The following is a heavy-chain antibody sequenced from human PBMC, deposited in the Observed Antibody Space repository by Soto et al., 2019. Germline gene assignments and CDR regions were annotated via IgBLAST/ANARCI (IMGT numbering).Heavy chain of an antibody. D-gene: IGHD5-18*01. CDR2: ISAYNGNT. Sequence: ASVKVSCKASGYTFTSYGISWVRQAPGQGLEWMGWISAYNGNTNYAQKLKGRVTMTTDTSTSTAYMELRSLRSDDTAVYYCARDSALIQLWSSIDYWGQGTMVTVSS. J-gene: IGHJ4*02. V-gene: IGHV1-18*01. CDR1: GYTFTSYG. CDR3: ARDSALIQLWSSIDY.